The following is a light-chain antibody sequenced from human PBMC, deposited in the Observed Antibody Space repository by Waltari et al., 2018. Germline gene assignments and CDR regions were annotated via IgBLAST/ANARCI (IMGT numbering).Light chain of an antibody. J-gene: IGKJ3*01. CDR2: EVS. CDR3: GQGTHLPPFT. V-gene: IGKV2-30*02. CDR1: QSLVHSNGNTS. Sequence: DVVMTQSPLSLPITPGQPASISCRSSQSLVHSNGNTSLSWYQQKPGQPPRHLIYEVSNQDSGVPDRFSGSGAGTDFTLKISRVEAEDVRVYYCGQGTHLPPFTFGPGTKLDIK.